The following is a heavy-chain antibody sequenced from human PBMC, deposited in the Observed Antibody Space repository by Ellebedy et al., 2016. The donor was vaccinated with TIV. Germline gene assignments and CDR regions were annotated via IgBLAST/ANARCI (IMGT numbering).Heavy chain of an antibody. D-gene: IGHD6-25*01. CDR3: ARDRGAASFDP. V-gene: IGHV4-38-2*02. J-gene: IGHJ5*02. CDR1: RYSICSGFY. CDR2: IYHSGST. Sequence: MPSETLSLTCTFSRYSICSGFYSGWIRQPPGKGLDWIGSIYHSGSTYYNPSLKSRVTISVDTSKNQFFLKLSFVTAADTAVYYCARDRGAASFDPWGQGTLVTVSS.